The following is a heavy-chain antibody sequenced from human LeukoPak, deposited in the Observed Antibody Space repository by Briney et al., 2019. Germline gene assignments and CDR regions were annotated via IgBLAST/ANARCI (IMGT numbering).Heavy chain of an antibody. V-gene: IGHV4-34*01. CDR3: ARVLTGYYRKTWFDP. Sequence: SETLSLTCAVYGGSFSGYYWSWIRQPPGKGLEWIGEINHSGSTNYNPSLKSRVTISVDTSKNQYSLKLSSVTAADTAVYYCARVLTGYYRKTWFDPWGQRTLVTVSS. J-gene: IGHJ5*02. CDR2: INHSGST. CDR1: GGSFSGYY. D-gene: IGHD3-9*01.